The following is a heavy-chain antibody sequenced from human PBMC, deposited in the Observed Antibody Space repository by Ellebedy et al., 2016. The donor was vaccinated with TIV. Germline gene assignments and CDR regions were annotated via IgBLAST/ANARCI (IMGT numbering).Heavy chain of an antibody. CDR3: AREGIEVGGFDY. J-gene: IGHJ4*02. V-gene: IGHV1-46*01. Sequence: ASVKVSXXASGYTFTSYYIHWVRQAPGQGPEWMGVINPSGASTRYAQKFQGRVTMTRDTSTSTVYMELSSLRSEDTAVCYCAREGIEVGGFDYWGQGTLVTVSS. CDR2: INPSGAST. D-gene: IGHD6-19*01. CDR1: GYTFTSYY.